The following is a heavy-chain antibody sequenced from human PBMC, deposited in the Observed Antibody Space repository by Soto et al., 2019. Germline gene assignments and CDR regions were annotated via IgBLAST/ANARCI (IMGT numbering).Heavy chain of an antibody. Sequence: EVQLLESGGGLVQPGGSLRLSCAASGFTFSSYAMSWVLQAPGKGLEWVSAISGSGGSTYYADSVKGRFTISRENSKNTLYLQMNSLRDEETAVYYCAQWGGADDFDYWGQGTLVTVSS. V-gene: IGHV3-23*01. CDR3: AQWGGADDFDY. J-gene: IGHJ4*02. D-gene: IGHD1-26*01. CDR2: ISGSGGST. CDR1: GFTFSSYA.